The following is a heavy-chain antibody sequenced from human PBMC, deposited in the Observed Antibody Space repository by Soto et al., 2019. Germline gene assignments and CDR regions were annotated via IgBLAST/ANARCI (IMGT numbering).Heavy chain of an antibody. Sequence: SQTLSLTCAISGHSVSSSSAAWNWIRQSPSRGLEWLGRTYYRSKWYNDYAVSVKSRITINPDTSKNQFSLQLNSVTPEDTAVYYCARLKGFLEGAVAFDIGGQGTMVPVSS. D-gene: IGHD3-3*01. J-gene: IGHJ3*02. CDR2: TYYRSKWYN. CDR1: GHSVSSSSAA. V-gene: IGHV6-1*01. CDR3: ARLKGFLEGAVAFDI.